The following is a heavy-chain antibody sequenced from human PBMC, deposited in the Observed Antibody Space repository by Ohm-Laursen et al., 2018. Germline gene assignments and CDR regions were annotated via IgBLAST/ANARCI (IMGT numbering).Heavy chain of an antibody. J-gene: IGHJ4*02. Sequence: SLRLSCAASGFTFSSYSMNWVRQAPGKGLEWVSSTNTNSYYIYYADSVKGRFTISRDNAKNSLYLQMNSLRAEDTAVYYCARNTGYYIDYWGQGTLVTVSS. CDR2: TNTNSYYI. D-gene: IGHD2-8*02. CDR1: GFTFSSYS. V-gene: IGHV3-21*01. CDR3: ARNTGYYIDY.